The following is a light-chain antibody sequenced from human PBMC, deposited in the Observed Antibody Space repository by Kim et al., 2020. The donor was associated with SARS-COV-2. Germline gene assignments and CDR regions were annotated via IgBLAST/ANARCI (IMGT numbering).Light chain of an antibody. J-gene: IGLJ2*01. Sequence: AVKLTCTLSSGHSSYAIAWHQQQPEKGPRYLMKLNSDGSHSKGDGIPDRFSGSSSGAERYLTISSLQSEDEADYYCQTWGTGIVVFGGGTQLTVL. CDR2: LNSDGSH. CDR1: SGHSSYA. CDR3: QTWGTGIVV. V-gene: IGLV4-69*01.